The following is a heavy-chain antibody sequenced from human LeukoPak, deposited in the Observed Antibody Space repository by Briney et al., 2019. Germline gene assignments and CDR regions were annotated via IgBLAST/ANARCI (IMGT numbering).Heavy chain of an antibody. D-gene: IGHD3-22*01. CDR1: GGSFSGYY. CDR2: INHSGST. CDR3: AGGYYYDSSGYHY. J-gene: IGHJ4*02. V-gene: IGHV4-34*01. Sequence: SETLSLTCAVYGGSFSGYYWSWIRQPPGKGLEWIGEINHSGSTNYNPSLKSRLTISVDTSKNQFSLKLSSVTAADTAVYYCAGGYYYDSSGYHYWGQGTLVTVSS.